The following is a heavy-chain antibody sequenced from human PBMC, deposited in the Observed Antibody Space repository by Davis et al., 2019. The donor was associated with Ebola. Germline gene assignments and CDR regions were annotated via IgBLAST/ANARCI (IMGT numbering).Heavy chain of an antibody. CDR3: ARGGSCSGGSCYGYYYMDV. D-gene: IGHD2-15*01. CDR1: GFTFSSYA. Sequence: GESLKISCAASGFTFSSYAMHWVRQAPGKGLEWVAVISYDGSNKYYADSVKGRFTISRDNAKNSLYLQMNSLRAEDTAVYYCARGGSCSGGSCYGYYYMDVWGKGTTVTVSS. CDR2: ISYDGSNK. J-gene: IGHJ6*03. V-gene: IGHV3-30-3*01.